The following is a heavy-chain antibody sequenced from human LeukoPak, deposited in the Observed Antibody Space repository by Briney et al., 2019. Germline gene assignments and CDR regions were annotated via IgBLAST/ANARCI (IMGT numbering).Heavy chain of an antibody. CDR2: ISWNSGSI. CDR1: GFTFDDYA. V-gene: IGHV3-9*01. CDR3: AKGDSSSWLWWFDP. D-gene: IGHD6-13*01. Sequence: PGGSLRLSCAASGFTFDDYAMHWVRQAPGKGLEWVSGISWNSGSIGYADSVKGRFTISRDNAKNSLYLQMNSLRAEDTALYYCAKGDSSSWLWWFDPWGQGTLVTVSS. J-gene: IGHJ5*02.